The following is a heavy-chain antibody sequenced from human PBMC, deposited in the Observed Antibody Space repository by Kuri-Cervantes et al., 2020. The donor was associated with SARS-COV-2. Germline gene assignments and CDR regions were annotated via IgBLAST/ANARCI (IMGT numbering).Heavy chain of an antibody. D-gene: IGHD7-27*01. CDR3: ARDLAWGGYYMDV. CDR2: INPNSGGT. V-gene: IGHV1-2*02. Sequence: ASVKVSCKASGYTFTGYYMHWVRQAPGQGLEWMGWINPNSGGTNYGQKFQGRVTMTRDTSISTAYMELSRLRSDDTAVYYCARDLAWGGYYMDVWGKGTTVTVSS. J-gene: IGHJ6*03. CDR1: GYTFTGYY.